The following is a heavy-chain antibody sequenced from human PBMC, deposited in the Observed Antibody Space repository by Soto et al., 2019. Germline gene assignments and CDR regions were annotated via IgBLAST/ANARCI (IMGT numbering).Heavy chain of an antibody. Sequence: SVKVSCKASGGTFSSYAISWVRQAPGQGLEWMGGIVPIFGTANYAQKFQGRVTITADKSTSTAYTELSSLRSEDTAVYYCASASYYYDSSGYYYLDYWAREPWSPSPQ. CDR2: IVPIFGTA. J-gene: IGHJ4*02. V-gene: IGHV1-69*06. CDR1: GGTFSSYA. CDR3: ASASYYYDSSGYYYLDY. D-gene: IGHD3-22*01.